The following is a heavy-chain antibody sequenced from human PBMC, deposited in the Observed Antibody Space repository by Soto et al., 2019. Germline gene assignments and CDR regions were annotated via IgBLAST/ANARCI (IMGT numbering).Heavy chain of an antibody. CDR2: IYYSGST. V-gene: IGHV4-39*01. J-gene: IGHJ5*02. D-gene: IGHD1-26*01. CDR1: GGSISTGTYY. CDR3: ATQEVGGSYVYTFDP. Sequence: SETRSVTWTGSGGSISTGTYYWCCIRQPTGKGLEWIGSIYYSGSTYYNPSLKSRVTISVDTSKNQFSLKLSSVTAADTAVYYCATQEVGGSYVYTFDPWGQGPLVTV.